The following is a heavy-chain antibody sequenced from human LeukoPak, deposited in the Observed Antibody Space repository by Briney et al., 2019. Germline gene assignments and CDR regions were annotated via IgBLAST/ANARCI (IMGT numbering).Heavy chain of an antibody. CDR3: ARTYYDSSGYSSLDY. J-gene: IGHJ4*02. V-gene: IGHV1-2*02. CDR2: INPNSGGT. Sequence: ASVKVSCKASGYTFTGYYMHWVRQAPGQGLEWMGWINPNSGGTNYAQKFQGRVTMTRGTSISTAYMELSRLRSDDTAVYYCARTYYDSSGYSSLDYWGQGTLVTVSS. CDR1: GYTFTGYY. D-gene: IGHD3-22*01.